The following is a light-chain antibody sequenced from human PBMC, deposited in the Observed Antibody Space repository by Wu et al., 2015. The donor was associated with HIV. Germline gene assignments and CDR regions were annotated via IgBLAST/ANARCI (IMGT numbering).Light chain of an antibody. CDR1: QSVSSN. J-gene: IGKJ1*01. CDR3: QQYNNWPPRRT. CDR2: DVS. Sequence: MTQSPSTLSASVGDRVTITCRASQSVSSNLAWYQQKPGQAPRLLIFDVSTRATGIPARFSGSGSGTEFTLTISSMQSEDSAVYYCQQYNNWPPRRTFGQGTKVEIK. V-gene: IGKV3-15*01.